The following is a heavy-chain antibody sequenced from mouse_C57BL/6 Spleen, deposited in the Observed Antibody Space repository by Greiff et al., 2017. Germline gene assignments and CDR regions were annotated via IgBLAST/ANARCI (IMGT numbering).Heavy chain of an antibody. CDR3: ARGGADSSGYYFDY. J-gene: IGHJ2*01. D-gene: IGHD3-2*02. V-gene: IGHV1-81*01. Sequence: VQLVESGAELARPGASVKLSCKASGYTFTSYGISWVKQRTGQGLEWIGEIYPRSGNTYYNEKFKGKATLTADKSSSTAYMELRSLTSEDSAVYFCARGGADSSGYYFDYWGQGTTLTVSS. CDR2: IYPRSGNT. CDR1: GYTFTSYG.